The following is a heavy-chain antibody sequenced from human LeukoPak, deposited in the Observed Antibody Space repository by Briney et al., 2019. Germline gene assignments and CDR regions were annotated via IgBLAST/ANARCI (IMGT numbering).Heavy chain of an antibody. V-gene: IGHV3-72*01. CDR1: GFTFTDHS. D-gene: IGHD1-26*01. Sequence: PGGSLRLSCAASGFTFTDHSMDWVRQAPGKGLEWVGRCRDKANSYTTEYAASVKGRFTISRDDSKNSLYLQMNSLETEDTAVYYCARLLGANDWGQGTLVTVSS. J-gene: IGHJ4*02. CDR3: ARLLGAND. CDR2: CRDKANSYTT.